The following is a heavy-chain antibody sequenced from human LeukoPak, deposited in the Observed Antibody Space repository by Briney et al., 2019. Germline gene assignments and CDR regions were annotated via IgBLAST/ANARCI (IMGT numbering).Heavy chain of an antibody. J-gene: IGHJ4*02. Sequence: GGSLRLSCAASGFTFSDYYMSWIRQAPGKGLEWVSYISSGGSTIYYADSVKGRFTISRDNAKNSLYLQMNSLRAEDTAVYYCARDRTYYDGSGYYPHYFDYWGQGTLVTVSS. D-gene: IGHD3-22*01. V-gene: IGHV3-11*01. CDR3: ARDRTYYDGSGYYPHYFDY. CDR1: GFTFSDYY. CDR2: ISSGGSTI.